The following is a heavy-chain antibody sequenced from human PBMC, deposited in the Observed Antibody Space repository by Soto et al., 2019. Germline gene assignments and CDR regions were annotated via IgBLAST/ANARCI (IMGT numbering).Heavy chain of an antibody. V-gene: IGHV3-30*09. Sequence: QLHLVESGGGVGQPGNSLRPSCTASGFIFSNYAMHWVRQAPGKGLEWVALISYDGRHIYYADSVKGRFAISRDNSKNTLDLVMNSLRREDTAMYYCARDVSDYVLDVWGQGTTVNVSS. CDR2: ISYDGRHI. CDR1: GFIFSNYA. J-gene: IGHJ6*02. D-gene: IGHD4-17*01. CDR3: ARDVSDYVLDV.